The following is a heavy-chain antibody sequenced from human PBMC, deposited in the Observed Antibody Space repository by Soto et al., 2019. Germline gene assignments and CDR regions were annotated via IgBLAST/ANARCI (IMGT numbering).Heavy chain of an antibody. Sequence: TGGSLRLSCAASGFTFSSYAMNWVRQAPGKGLEWVSTIIGSGGITYYADSVKGRFTISRDNSKNTLYVQMNSLRAEDTAVYYCAKDVDIVATIPSYYFDHWGQGTLVTVSS. CDR1: GFTFSSYA. D-gene: IGHD5-12*01. J-gene: IGHJ4*02. V-gene: IGHV3-23*01. CDR2: IIGSGGIT. CDR3: AKDVDIVATIPSYYFDH.